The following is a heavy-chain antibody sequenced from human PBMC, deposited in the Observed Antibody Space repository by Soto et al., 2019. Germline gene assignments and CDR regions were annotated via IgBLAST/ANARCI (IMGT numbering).Heavy chain of an antibody. Sequence: GGSLRLSCAGSGFTFSSYAMSWVRQAPGKGLEWVSSINSDATTYYSDSVKGRFTIARDNSKNTLYLQMNSLRAEDAAVYYCAKDRGGSRPCRFAPWGRGTWVTV. CDR3: AKDRGGSRPCRFAP. J-gene: IGHJ5*02. D-gene: IGHD3-10*01. V-gene: IGHV3-23*01. CDR2: INSDATT. CDR1: GFTFSSYA.